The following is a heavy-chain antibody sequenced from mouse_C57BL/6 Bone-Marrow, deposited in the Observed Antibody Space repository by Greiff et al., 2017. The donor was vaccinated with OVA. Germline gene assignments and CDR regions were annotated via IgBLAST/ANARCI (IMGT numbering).Heavy chain of an antibody. Sequence: VHLVESGAELARPGASVKLSCKASGYTFTSYGISWVKQRTGQGLEWIGEIYPRSGNTYYNEKFKGKATLTADKSSSTAYMELRSLTSEDSAVYFCARRYYGSSYRFAYWGQGTLVTVSA. D-gene: IGHD1-1*01. CDR2: IYPRSGNT. CDR3: ARRYYGSSYRFAY. J-gene: IGHJ3*01. CDR1: GYTFTSYG. V-gene: IGHV1-81*01.